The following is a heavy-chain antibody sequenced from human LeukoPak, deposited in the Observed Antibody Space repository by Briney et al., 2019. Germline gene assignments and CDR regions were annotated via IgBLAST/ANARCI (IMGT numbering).Heavy chain of an antibody. CDR1: GGTFSSYA. J-gene: IGHJ6*03. CDR3: AIGGKGFGRDYYYYYMDV. Sequence: SVKVSCKASGGTFSSYAISWVRQAPGQGLEWMGGIIPIFGTANYAQKCQGRVTITADESTSTAYMELSSLRSEDTAVYYCAIGGKGFGRDYYYYYMDVWGKGTTVTVSS. CDR2: IIPIFGTA. V-gene: IGHV1-69*13. D-gene: IGHD3-10*01.